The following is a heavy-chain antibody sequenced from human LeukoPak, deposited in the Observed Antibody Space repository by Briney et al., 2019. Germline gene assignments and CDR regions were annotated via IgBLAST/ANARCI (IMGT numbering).Heavy chain of an antibody. CDR3: ARGRSLGIAVAGTPKYYFDY. D-gene: IGHD6-19*01. J-gene: IGHJ4*02. CDR2: INHSGST. CDR1: GGSFSGYY. V-gene: IGHV4-34*01. Sequence: SETLSLTCAVYGGSFSGYYWSWIRQPPGKGLEWIGEINHSGSTNYNPSLKSRVTISVDTSNNQFSLKLSSVTAADTAVYYCARGRSLGIAVAGTPKYYFDYWGQGTLVTVSS.